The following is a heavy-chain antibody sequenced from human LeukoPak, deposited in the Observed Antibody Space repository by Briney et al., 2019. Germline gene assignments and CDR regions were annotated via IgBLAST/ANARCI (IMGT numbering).Heavy chain of an antibody. D-gene: IGHD2-2*03. CDR2: IYYSGST. CDR3: AREKVGYCSSTSCYRGYWFDP. V-gene: IGHV4-59*01. J-gene: IGHJ5*02. CDR1: GGSISSYY. Sequence: PSETLSLTCTVCGGSISSYYWSWIRQPPGKGLEWIGYIYYSGSTNYNPALKSRVTISVDTSKTQFSLKRSSVTAADTAVYYCAREKVGYCSSTSCYRGYWFDPWGQGTLVTVSS.